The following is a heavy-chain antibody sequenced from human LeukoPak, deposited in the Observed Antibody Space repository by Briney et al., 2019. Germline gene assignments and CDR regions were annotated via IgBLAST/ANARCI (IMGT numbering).Heavy chain of an antibody. V-gene: IGHV4-59*12. CDR2: IYYSGST. CDR1: GGSISSYY. J-gene: IGHJ4*02. Sequence: SETLSLTCTVSGGSISSYYWSWVRQPPGKGLEWIGYIYYSGSTNYNPSLKSRVTISVDTSKNQFSLKLSSVTAADTAVYYCARGPLYYYGSGVWGQGTLVTVSS. CDR3: ARGPLYYYGSGV. D-gene: IGHD3-10*01.